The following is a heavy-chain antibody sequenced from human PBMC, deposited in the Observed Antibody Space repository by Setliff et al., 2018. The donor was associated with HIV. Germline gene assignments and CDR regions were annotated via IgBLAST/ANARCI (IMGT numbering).Heavy chain of an antibody. CDR2: IYYSGST. Sequence: SETLSLTCNVSGGSISGYYWSWVRQPPGKGLEWIGYIYYSGSTNYNPSLRSRVTISGDTSKNQVSLRLTSVTSADTALYYCARESQQYYDILTGFNYYYGMDVWGRGITVTSP. D-gene: IGHD3-9*01. CDR3: ARESQQYYDILTGFNYYYGMDV. V-gene: IGHV4-59*01. J-gene: IGHJ6*02. CDR1: GGSISGYY.